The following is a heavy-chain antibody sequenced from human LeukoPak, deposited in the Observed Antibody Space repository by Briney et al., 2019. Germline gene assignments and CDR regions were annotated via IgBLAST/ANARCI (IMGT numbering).Heavy chain of an antibody. CDR2: ITSSSRNI. Sequence: PGGSLRLSCTASGFTFSTYNMNWVRQAPGKGLEWVSSITSSSRNIYYADSVKGRFTISRDNAKNSLYLQMNRLRAEDTAMYYCARDPYSGGYGAHYYYYMDLWGKGATVTISS. CDR3: ARDPYSGGYGAHYYYYMDL. J-gene: IGHJ6*03. D-gene: IGHD1-26*01. CDR1: GFTFSTYN. V-gene: IGHV3-21*01.